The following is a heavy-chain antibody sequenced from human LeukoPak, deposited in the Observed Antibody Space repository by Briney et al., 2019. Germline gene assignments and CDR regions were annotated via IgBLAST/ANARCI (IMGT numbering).Heavy chain of an antibody. D-gene: IGHD5-18*01. J-gene: IGHJ6*04. V-gene: IGHV1-46*01. Sequence: GASVKVSCKASGYTFTSYYMHWVRQAPGQGLEWMGIINPSGGSTSYTQKFQGRVTMTRDMSTSTVYMELSSLRSDDTAVYYCARDDGYSYQTQPLDVWGKGTTVTVSS. CDR2: INPSGGST. CDR1: GYTFTSYY. CDR3: ARDDGYSYQTQPLDV.